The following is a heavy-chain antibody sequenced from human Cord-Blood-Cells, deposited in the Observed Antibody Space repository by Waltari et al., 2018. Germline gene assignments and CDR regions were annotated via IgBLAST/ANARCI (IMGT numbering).Heavy chain of an antibody. CDR3: ARFRDYGMDV. CDR1: GFTFSSPR. V-gene: IGHV3-21*01. Sequence: EVQRVESGGGVVKPGGSLRLSCAASGFTFSSPRLNWVRQAPGKGLEWVSSISSSSSYIYYADSVKGRFTISRDNAKNSLYLQMNSLRAEDTAVYYCARFRDYGMDVWGQGTTVTVSS. CDR2: ISSSSSYI. J-gene: IGHJ6*02.